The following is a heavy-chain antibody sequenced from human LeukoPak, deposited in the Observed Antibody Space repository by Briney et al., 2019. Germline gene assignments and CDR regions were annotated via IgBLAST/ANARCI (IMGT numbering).Heavy chain of an antibody. CDR3: ARGGNYGDYDGYFDY. CDR2: IYYSGST. J-gene: IGHJ4*02. V-gene: IGHV4-59*08. CDR1: GGSIGRYY. D-gene: IGHD4-17*01. Sequence: SETLSLTCTVSGGSIGRYYWSWIRQPPGKGPEWIGYIYYSGSTNYNPSLQSRVTISVDTSKSQFSLRLSSVTAADTAVYYCARGGNYGDYDGYFDYWGQGTLVSVSS.